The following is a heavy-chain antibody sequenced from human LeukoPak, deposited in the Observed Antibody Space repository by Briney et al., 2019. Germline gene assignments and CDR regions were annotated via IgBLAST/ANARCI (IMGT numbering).Heavy chain of an antibody. CDR1: GGSFSGYY. CDR3: ARRGNGANFDY. D-gene: IGHD2-8*01. CDR2: INHSGST. Sequence: SSETLSLTCAVYGGSFSGYYWSWIRQPPGKGLEWIGEINHSGSTNYNPSLKSRVTISVDTSKNQFSLKLTSVTAADTAVYYCARRGNGANFDYWGQGTLVTVSS. V-gene: IGHV4-34*01. J-gene: IGHJ4*02.